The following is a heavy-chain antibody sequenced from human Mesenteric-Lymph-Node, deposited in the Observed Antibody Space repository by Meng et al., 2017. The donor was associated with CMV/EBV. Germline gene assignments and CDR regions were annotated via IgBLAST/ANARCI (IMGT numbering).Heavy chain of an antibody. CDR2: INPNSGGT. CDR3: ARSQGEFPDY. V-gene: IGHV1-2*06. Sequence: KVSCKASGYTFTSYAMHWVRQAPGQGLEWMGRINPNSGGTNYAQKFQGRVTMTRDTSISTAYMELSRLRSDDTAVYYCARSQGEFPDYWGQGTLVTVSS. CDR1: GYTFTSYA. D-gene: IGHD3-16*01. J-gene: IGHJ4*02.